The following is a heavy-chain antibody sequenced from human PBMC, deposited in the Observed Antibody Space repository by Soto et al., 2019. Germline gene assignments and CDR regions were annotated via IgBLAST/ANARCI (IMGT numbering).Heavy chain of an antibody. Sequence: SETLSLTCTVSGASISSYYWSWIRQPPGKGLEWIGYIYYSGSTNYNPSLKSRVTISVDTSKNQFSLKLSSVTAADTAVYYCATRAADYDFWSGYYSYYYHMDVWGKGTTVTVSS. CDR1: GASISSYY. J-gene: IGHJ6*03. CDR3: ATRAADYDFWSGYYSYYYHMDV. V-gene: IGHV4-59*08. D-gene: IGHD3-3*01. CDR2: IYYSGST.